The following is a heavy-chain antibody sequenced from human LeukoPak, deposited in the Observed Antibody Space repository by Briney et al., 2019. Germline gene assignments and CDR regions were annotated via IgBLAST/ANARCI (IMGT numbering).Heavy chain of an antibody. CDR1: RGTFSSYA. Sequence: SVKVSCKASRGTFSSYAISWVRPAPGQGVEWMGGIIPIFGTANYAQTFQGRVTITADESTSTAYMELSSLRSEDTAVYYCAIGFSYLRIFDIWGQGTMVTVSS. V-gene: IGHV1-69*13. CDR3: AIGFSYLRIFDI. D-gene: IGHD3-10*01. CDR2: IIPIFGTA. J-gene: IGHJ3*02.